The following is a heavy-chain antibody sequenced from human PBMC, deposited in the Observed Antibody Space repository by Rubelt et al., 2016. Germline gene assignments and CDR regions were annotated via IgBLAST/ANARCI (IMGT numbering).Heavy chain of an antibody. J-gene: IGHJ4*02. V-gene: IGHV3-21*01. CDR1: GFTFSNAW. CDR3: ARDGSEWSRDY. D-gene: IGHD3-3*01. CDR2: IVYSGDYQ. Sequence: GGSLRLSCAASGFTFSNAWMSWVRQAPGKGLEWVSTIVYSGDYQYYADSVKGRFTVSRDNAMNSLYLQMNSLRVDDTAMYFCARDGSEWSRDYWGQGTLVTVSS.